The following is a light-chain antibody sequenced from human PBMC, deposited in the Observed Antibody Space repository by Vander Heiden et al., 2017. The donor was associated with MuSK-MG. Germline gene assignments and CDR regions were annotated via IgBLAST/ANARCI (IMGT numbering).Light chain of an antibody. Sequence: QSALTQPPSASGSPGQSVTISCTGTSSDVGGYNYVSWYQRHPDKAPKLMIYEVNKRPSGVPDRFSGSKSGNTASLTVAGRQAEDEADYYCSSYAGSNSYVFGTGTKVTVL. CDR2: EVN. CDR3: SSYAGSNSYV. V-gene: IGLV2-8*01. CDR1: SSDVGGYNY. J-gene: IGLJ1*01.